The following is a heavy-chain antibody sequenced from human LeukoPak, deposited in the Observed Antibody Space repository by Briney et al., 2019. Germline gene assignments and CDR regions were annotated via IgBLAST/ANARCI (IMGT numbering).Heavy chain of an antibody. V-gene: IGHV4-34*01. CDR3: ARERGRTVTIDY. Sequence: SETLSLTCAVYGGSFSGYYWSWIRQPPGKGLEWIGEINHSGSTNYNPSLKSRVAISVDTSKNQFSLKLSSVTAADTAVYYCARERGRTVTIDYWGQGTLVTVSS. CDR1: GGSFSGYY. CDR2: INHSGST. J-gene: IGHJ4*02. D-gene: IGHD4-17*01.